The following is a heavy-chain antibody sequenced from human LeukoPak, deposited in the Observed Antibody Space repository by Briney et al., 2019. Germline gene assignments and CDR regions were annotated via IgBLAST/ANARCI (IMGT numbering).Heavy chain of an antibody. Sequence: GGSLRLSCAASGFTFSSYAMSWVRQAPGQGLEWVSDISGSGGSTYYADSVKGRFTISRDNSRDTLYLQMNSLRAEDTAVYYCAKGYYDYVWGSYYFDYWGQGTLVTVSS. CDR3: AKGYYDYVWGSYYFDY. V-gene: IGHV3-23*01. D-gene: IGHD3-16*01. CDR2: ISGSGGST. CDR1: GFTFSSYA. J-gene: IGHJ4*02.